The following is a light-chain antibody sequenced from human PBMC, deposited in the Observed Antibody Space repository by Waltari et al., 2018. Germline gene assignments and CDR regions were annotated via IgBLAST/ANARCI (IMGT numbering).Light chain of an antibody. Sequence: QSALTQTATVSGSPGQSITIPCTGTSSDVGSYTLFSWYQQHPGKAPTLIIYDANKRPSGVSNRFSGSKSGNTASLTISGLQAADEADYYCCSYAGSAISVFGGGTRLTVL. CDR3: CSYAGSAISV. V-gene: IGLV2-23*01. CDR2: DAN. CDR1: SSDVGSYTL. J-gene: IGLJ3*02.